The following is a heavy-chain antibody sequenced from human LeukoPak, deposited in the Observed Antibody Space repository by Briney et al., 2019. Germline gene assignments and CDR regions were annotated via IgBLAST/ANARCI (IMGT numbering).Heavy chain of an antibody. CDR3: AHSTFDSGNSYFDQ. CDR1: GFSLNTRGVG. D-gene: IGHD3-16*01. J-gene: IGHJ4*02. V-gene: IGHV2-5*01. CDR2: IYWNDDN. Sequence: SGPTLVNPTQTLTLTCTFSGFSLNTRGVGVAWIRQPPGKALEWLALIYWNDDNRYSPSLKRRLTITKDTSKNQVVLTMTNMDPVDTATYYCAHSTFDSGNSYFDQWGQGTLVTVSS.